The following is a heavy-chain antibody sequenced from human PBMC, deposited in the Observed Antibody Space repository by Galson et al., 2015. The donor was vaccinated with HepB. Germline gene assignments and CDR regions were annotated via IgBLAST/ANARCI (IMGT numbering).Heavy chain of an antibody. CDR1: GYTFTGYY. D-gene: IGHD3-10*01. CDR2: INPNSGGT. V-gene: IGHV1-2*06. Sequence: SVKVSCKASGYTFTGYYMHWVRQAPGQGLEWMGRINPNSGGTNYAQKFQGRVTMTRDTSISTAYMELSRLRSDDTAVYYCAREARIGSGSYYKFLYYYYYYMDVWGKGTTVTVSS. J-gene: IGHJ6*03. CDR3: AREARIGSGSYYKFLYYYYYYMDV.